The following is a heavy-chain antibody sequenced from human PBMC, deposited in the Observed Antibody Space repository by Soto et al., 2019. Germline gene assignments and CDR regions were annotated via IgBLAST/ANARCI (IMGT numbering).Heavy chain of an antibody. V-gene: IGHV1-69*01. CDR2: IIPMFGSP. CDR3: AREGGHNYGLGRGHPFDP. CDR1: GGTFKRYA. D-gene: IGHD4-17*01. J-gene: IGHJ5*02. Sequence: QVQLVQSGAEVKKSGSSVKISCKTAGGTFKRYAISWVRQAPGRGLEWMGAIIPMFGSPNYAQKFQGRLTITADESTNTVYMEMSRLRFDVTAVYYCAREGGHNYGLGRGHPFDPWGQGTLVTVSS.